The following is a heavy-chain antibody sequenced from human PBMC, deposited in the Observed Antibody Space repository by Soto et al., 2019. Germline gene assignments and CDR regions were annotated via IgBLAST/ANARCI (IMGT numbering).Heavy chain of an antibody. CDR3: GAAASNASSNHPNAQH. V-gene: IGHV1-69*13. J-gene: IGHJ1*01. CDR2: IIPIFGTA. Sequence: SVKVSCKASGYTFTSYYMHWVRQAPGQGLEWMGGIIPIFGTANYAQKFQGRVTITADESTSTAYMELSSLRSEDTAVYYCGAAASNASSNHPNAQH. CDR1: GYTFTSYY. D-gene: IGHD6-13*01.